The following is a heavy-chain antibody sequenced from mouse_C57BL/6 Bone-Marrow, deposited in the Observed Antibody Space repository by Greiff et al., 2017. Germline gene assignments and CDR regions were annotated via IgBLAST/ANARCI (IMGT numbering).Heavy chain of an antibody. D-gene: IGHD1-1*01. CDR2: ISGGGGNT. CDR3: ARGVKVGATGYAMDY. V-gene: IGHV5-9*01. J-gene: IGHJ4*01. CDR1: GFTFSSYT. Sequence: EVQLVESGGGLVKPGGSLKLSCAASGFTFSSYTMSWVRQTPEQRLEWVATISGGGGNTYYPDSVKGRFTISTDNATNTLYLQVSSLRSEDTALYYGARGVKVGATGYAMDYWGQGTSVTVSS.